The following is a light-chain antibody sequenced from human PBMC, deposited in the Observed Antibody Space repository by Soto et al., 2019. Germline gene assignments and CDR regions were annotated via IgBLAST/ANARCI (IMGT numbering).Light chain of an antibody. J-gene: IGKJ2*01. Sequence: DIQMTQSPSTLSASVGDRVTITCRARQSISSWLAWYQQKPGKSPKLLIYKASSLESGVPSSFSGSGPGTDFARPISSLQPNDFATDDCQQHNIYSPLSPFGQGTKLQIK. CDR3: QQHNIYSPLSP. CDR1: QSISSW. CDR2: KAS. V-gene: IGKV1-5*03.